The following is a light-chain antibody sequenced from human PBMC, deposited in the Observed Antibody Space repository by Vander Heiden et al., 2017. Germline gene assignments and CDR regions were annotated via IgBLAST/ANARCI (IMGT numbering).Light chain of an antibody. CDR3: QHRSGWLPGT. CDR1: QSVSSY. V-gene: IGKV3-11*01. CDR2: EAS. J-gene: IGKJ1*01. Sequence: EIVLTQSPATLSLSPGEGATLSCRASQSVSSYLAWYQHKPGQAPRLLIYEASNRATGSPGRFSGTGSGTDCTLTISSLEPEDSAVYYCQHRSGWLPGTFGPGTKVEIK.